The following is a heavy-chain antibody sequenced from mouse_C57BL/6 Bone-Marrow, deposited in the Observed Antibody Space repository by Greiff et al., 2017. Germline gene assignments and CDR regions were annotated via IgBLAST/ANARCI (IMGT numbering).Heavy chain of an antibody. Sequence: QVQLQQPGAELVKPGASVKLSCKASGYTFTSYWMHWVKQRPGQGLEWIGMIHPNSGSTNYNEKFKSKATLTVDKSSSTAYMPLSSLTSEDSAVYYCAREAYGRGFAYWGQGTLVTVSA. CDR2: IHPNSGST. V-gene: IGHV1-64*01. CDR3: AREAYGRGFAY. CDR1: GYTFTSYW. D-gene: IGHD1-1*01. J-gene: IGHJ3*01.